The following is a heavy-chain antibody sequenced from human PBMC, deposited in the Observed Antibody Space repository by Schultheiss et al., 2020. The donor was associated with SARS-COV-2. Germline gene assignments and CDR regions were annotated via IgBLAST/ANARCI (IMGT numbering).Heavy chain of an antibody. V-gene: IGHV3-21*01. Sequence: GGSLRLSCAASGFTFSSYSMNWVRQAPGKGLEWVSSISSSSSYIYYADSVKGRFTISRDNAKNSLYLQMNSLRAEDTAVYYCARGWGMRGYDPKENDRYFDYWGQGTLVTVSS. CDR3: ARGWGMRGYDPKENDRYFDY. CDR2: ISSSSSYI. J-gene: IGHJ4*02. CDR1: GFTFSSYS. D-gene: IGHD5-12*01.